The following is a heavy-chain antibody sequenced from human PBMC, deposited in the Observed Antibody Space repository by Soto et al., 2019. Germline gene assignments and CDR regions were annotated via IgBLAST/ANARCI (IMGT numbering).Heavy chain of an antibody. J-gene: IGHJ4*02. V-gene: IGHV4-34*01. Sequence: QVQLQQWGAGLLKPSETLSLTCAVYGGSFSGYYWSWIRQPPGKGLEWIGESNHVGNTNYNPSLKSRVAMSVDPSKNQFSLRLCSVTAADTAVYYCARVLIAGVTTDWGQGTLVLVSS. CDR3: ARVLIAGVTTD. CDR1: GGSFSGYY. CDR2: SNHVGNT. D-gene: IGHD5-18*01.